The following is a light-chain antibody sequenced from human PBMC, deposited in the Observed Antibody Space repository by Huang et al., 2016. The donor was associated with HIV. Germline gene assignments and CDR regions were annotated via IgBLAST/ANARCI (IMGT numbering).Light chain of an antibody. J-gene: IGKJ4*01. CDR2: ATS. CDR3: QQATRIPLT. CDR1: QDVSSW. Sequence: DIQMTQSPSSVSASIGDKVTITCRASQDVSSWLAWYQQKPWKAPQLLIFATSTLQTGVPARFSGSGSGTDFTLTIDSLQAEDFATYYCQQATRIPLTFGGGTKVE. V-gene: IGKV1-12*01.